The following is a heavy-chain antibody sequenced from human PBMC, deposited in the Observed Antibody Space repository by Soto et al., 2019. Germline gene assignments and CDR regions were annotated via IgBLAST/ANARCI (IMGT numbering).Heavy chain of an antibody. CDR3: AKTHDILTGYYGPVNWFDP. V-gene: IGHV3-23*01. D-gene: IGHD3-9*01. J-gene: IGHJ5*02. CDR2: ISGSGGST. CDR1: GFTFSSYA. Sequence: EVQLLESGGGLVQPGGSLRLSCAASGFTFSSYAMRWVRQAPGKGLEWVSAISGSGGSTYYADSVKGRFTISRDNSKNTLYLQMNSLRAEDTAVYYCAKTHDILTGYYGPVNWFDPWGQGNLVNVSS.